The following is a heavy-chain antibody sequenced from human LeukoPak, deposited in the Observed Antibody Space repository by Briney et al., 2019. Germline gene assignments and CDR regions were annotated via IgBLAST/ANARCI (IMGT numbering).Heavy chain of an antibody. Sequence: SETLSLTCTVSGGSISTYYWSWIRQPPGKGLEWIGYIYNTESTNYNPSLESRVTISVDTSKNQFSLMLSSVTAADTAFYYCARRRTTGTTGYFDYWGQGILVTVSS. CDR3: ARRRTTGTTGYFDY. D-gene: IGHD1-1*01. CDR2: IYNTEST. J-gene: IGHJ4*02. CDR1: GGSISTYY. V-gene: IGHV4-4*09.